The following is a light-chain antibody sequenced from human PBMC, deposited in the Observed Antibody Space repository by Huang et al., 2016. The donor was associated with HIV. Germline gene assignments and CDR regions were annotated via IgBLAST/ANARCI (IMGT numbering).Light chain of an antibody. Sequence: EIVLTQSPATLSLSPGDRATLSCRASQSVSSYLAWYQQKPGQAPRLLIYDASNRATGIPARFGSSGSVTDFTLTISSLEPEDFAVYYCQQRSNWPSITFDQGTRLEIK. CDR1: QSVSSY. CDR3: QQRSNWPSIT. J-gene: IGKJ5*01. CDR2: DAS. V-gene: IGKV3-11*01.